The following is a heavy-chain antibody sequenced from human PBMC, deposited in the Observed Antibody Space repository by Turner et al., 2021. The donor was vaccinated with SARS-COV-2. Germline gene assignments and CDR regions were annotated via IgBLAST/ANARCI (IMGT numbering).Heavy chain of an antibody. J-gene: IGHJ3*02. D-gene: IGHD1-26*01. CDR3: ARYIRGDGAALAFDI. CDR2: ISAYNGNT. V-gene: IGHV1-18*04. CDR1: GYTFTSYG. Sequence: QVQLVQSGAEVTKPGASVKVSCTASGYTFTSYGISWVRQAPGQGLEWMGWISAYNGNTNYAQKLQGRVTMTTDTSTSTAYMELRSLRSDDTALYYCARYIRGDGAALAFDIWGQGTMVTISS.